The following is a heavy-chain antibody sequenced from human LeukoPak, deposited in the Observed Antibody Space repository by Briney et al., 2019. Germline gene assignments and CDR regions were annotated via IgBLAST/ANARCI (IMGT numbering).Heavy chain of an antibody. J-gene: IGHJ4*02. Sequence: SETLSLTCAVSGGSFSGYYWTWIRQSPGKGLEWIGEISLSGLTNYNPSLKSRVTMSLDKSKNHLSLNLTSVTAADTAVYYCSRESGAFSPFGYWGQGTLVTVSS. CDR1: GGSFSGYY. CDR3: SRESGAFSPFGY. CDR2: ISLSGLT. D-gene: IGHD1-26*01. V-gene: IGHV4-34*01.